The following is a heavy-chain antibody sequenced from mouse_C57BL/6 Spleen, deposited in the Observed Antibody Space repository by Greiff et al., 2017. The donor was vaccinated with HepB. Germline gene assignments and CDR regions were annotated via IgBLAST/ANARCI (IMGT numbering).Heavy chain of an antibody. Sequence: QVQLQQSGPELVKPGASAKISCKASGYAFSSSWMNWVKQRPGKGLEWTGRIYPGDGDTNYNGKFKGKATLTADKSSSTAYMQLSSLTSEDSAVYFCARGTPGFDYWGQGTTLTVSS. J-gene: IGHJ2*01. CDR1: GYAFSSSW. CDR2: IYPGDGDT. D-gene: IGHD4-1*01. CDR3: ARGTPGFDY. V-gene: IGHV1-82*01.